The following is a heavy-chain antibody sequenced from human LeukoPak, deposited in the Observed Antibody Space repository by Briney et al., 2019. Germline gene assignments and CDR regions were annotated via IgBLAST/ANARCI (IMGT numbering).Heavy chain of an antibody. CDR2: ISYDGSNK. J-gene: IGHJ4*02. Sequence: PGGSLRLSCAASGFTFSSYGMHWVRQAPGKGLEWVAVISYDGSNKYYADSVKGRFTISRDNSKNTLYLQMNSLRAEDTAVYYCAKDARYYYGSGSSRNYYFDYWGQGTLVTVSS. CDR3: AKDARYYYGSGSSRNYYFDY. D-gene: IGHD3-10*01. V-gene: IGHV3-30*18. CDR1: GFTFSSYG.